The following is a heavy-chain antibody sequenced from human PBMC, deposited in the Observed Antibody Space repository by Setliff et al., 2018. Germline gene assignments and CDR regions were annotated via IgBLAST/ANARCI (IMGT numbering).Heavy chain of an antibody. D-gene: IGHD1-1*01. V-gene: IGHV3-48*03. CDR2: ISSSGSTI. Sequence: VGSLRLSCAASGFTFSSYEMNWVRQAPGKGLEWVSYISSSGSTIYYADSVKGRFTISRDNAKNPLYLQMNSLRAEDTAVYYCAREGNWNDGVDAFDIWGQGTMVTVSS. J-gene: IGHJ3*02. CDR1: GFTFSSYE. CDR3: AREGNWNDGVDAFDI.